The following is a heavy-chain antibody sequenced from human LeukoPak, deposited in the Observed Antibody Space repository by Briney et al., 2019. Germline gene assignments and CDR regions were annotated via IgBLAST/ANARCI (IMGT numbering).Heavy chain of an antibody. CDR2: ISAYNGNT. D-gene: IGHD2-8*01. CDR1: GYAFTSYG. CDR3: ARWVNAHCTNDVCYWFDP. V-gene: IGHV1-18*01. Sequence: GASVKVSCKASGYAFTSYGISWVRQAPGQGLEWMGWISAYNGNTNYAQKLQGRVTMTTDTSTSTAYMELRSLRSDDTAVYYCARWVNAHCTNDVCYWFDPWGQGTLVTVSS. J-gene: IGHJ5*02.